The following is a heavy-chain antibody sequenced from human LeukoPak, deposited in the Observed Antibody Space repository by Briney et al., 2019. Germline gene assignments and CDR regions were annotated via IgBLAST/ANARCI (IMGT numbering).Heavy chain of an antibody. V-gene: IGHV6-1*01. CDR2: TYYKSKWYN. J-gene: IGHJ5*02. D-gene: IGHD2-2*01. Sequence: SQTLSLTCAISGDSVSSNSVIWNWIRQSPSRGLEWLGRTYYKSKWYNDYAVSVKSRITINPDTSKNQFSLQLNSVTPEDTAVYYCARTEIVVVPAAKGGWFDPWGQGTLVTVSS. CDR1: GDSVSSNSVI. CDR3: ARTEIVVVPAAKGGWFDP.